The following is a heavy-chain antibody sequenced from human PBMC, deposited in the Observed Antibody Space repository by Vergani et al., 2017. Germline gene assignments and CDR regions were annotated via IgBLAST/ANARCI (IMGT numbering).Heavy chain of an antibody. CDR1: GGPFSSYA. V-gene: IGHV1-69*01. CDR2: IIPIFGTA. Sequence: QVQLGQSGAEVKKPGSSVKVSCKASGGPFSSYAISWVRQAPGQGLEWMGGIIPIFGTANYAQKFQGRVTITADESTSTAYMAMGSLRSEDTAVYYCSRAQGYCSSTSCYPRRFDPWGQGTLVTVSS. CDR3: SRAQGYCSSTSCYPRRFDP. D-gene: IGHD2-2*01. J-gene: IGHJ5*02.